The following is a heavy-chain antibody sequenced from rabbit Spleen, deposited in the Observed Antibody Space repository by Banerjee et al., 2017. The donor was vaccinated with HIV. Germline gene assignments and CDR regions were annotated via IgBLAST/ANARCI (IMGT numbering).Heavy chain of an antibody. CDR1: GFDFSSYY. CDR3: ARGEGSSGWGADL. Sequence: QLKESGGGLVQPGGSLKLSCKGSGFDFSSYYMSWVRQAPGKGLEWIGYIDPFFGTTYYANWVNGRFTISNDNAQNTVFLQMTSLTVADTATYFCARGEGSSGWGADLWGPGTLVTVS. CDR2: IDPFFGTT. J-gene: IGHJ6*01. D-gene: IGHD4-1*01. V-gene: IGHV1S7*01.